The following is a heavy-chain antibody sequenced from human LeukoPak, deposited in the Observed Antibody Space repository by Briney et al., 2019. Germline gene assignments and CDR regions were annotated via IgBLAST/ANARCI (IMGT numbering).Heavy chain of an antibody. D-gene: IGHD3-3*01. V-gene: IGHV3-23*01. Sequence: GGSLRLSCAASGFTVSSNYMSWVRQAPGKGLEWVSAISGSGGSTYYADSVKGRFTISRDNSKNTLYLQMNSLRAEDTAVYYCAKDRRPGVLRFLEWFLYDYGMDVWGQGTTVTVSS. CDR1: GFTVSSNY. CDR2: ISGSGGST. J-gene: IGHJ6*02. CDR3: AKDRRPGVLRFLEWFLYDYGMDV.